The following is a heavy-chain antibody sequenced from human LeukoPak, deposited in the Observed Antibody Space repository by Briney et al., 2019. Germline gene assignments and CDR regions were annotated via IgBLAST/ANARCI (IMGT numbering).Heavy chain of an antibody. Sequence: GGSLRLSCAASGFTFSSYSMNWVRQAPGKGLEWVSSISSSSSYTYYADSVKGRFTISRDNAKNSLYLQMNSLRAEDTAVYYCARDRSSSWYYFDYWGQGTLVTVSS. CDR1: GFTFSSYS. CDR2: ISSSSSYT. J-gene: IGHJ4*02. D-gene: IGHD6-13*01. V-gene: IGHV3-21*01. CDR3: ARDRSSSWYYFDY.